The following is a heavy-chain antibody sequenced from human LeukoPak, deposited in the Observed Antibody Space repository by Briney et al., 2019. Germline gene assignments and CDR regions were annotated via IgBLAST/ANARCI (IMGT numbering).Heavy chain of an antibody. D-gene: IGHD2-2*03. Sequence: GGSLRLSCAASGFTFSSYWMSWVRQAPGKGLEWVSGISGSGGSTYYADSVKGRFTISRDNSKNMLYLQMNSLRAEDTAIYYCAKLDIVVVPAANFDYWGQGTLVTVSS. CDR2: ISGSGGST. CDR3: AKLDIVVVPAANFDY. CDR1: GFTFSSYW. J-gene: IGHJ4*02. V-gene: IGHV3-23*01.